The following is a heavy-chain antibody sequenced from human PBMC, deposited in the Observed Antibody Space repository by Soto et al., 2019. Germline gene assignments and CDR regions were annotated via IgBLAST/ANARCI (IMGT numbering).Heavy chain of an antibody. CDR3: AISYDFWSGPIDY. D-gene: IGHD3-3*01. CDR2: ISGSGGST. Sequence: GGSLRLSCAASGFTFSSYAMSWVRQAPGKGLEWVSAISGSGGSTYYADSVKGRFTISRDNSKNTLYLQMNSLRAEDAAVYYCAISYDFWSGPIDYWGQGTLVTVAS. V-gene: IGHV3-23*01. J-gene: IGHJ4*02. CDR1: GFTFSSYA.